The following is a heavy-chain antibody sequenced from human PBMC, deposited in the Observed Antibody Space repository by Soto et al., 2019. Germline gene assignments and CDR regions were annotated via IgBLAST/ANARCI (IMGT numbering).Heavy chain of an antibody. V-gene: IGHV4-4*02. CDR1: GDSINNSHW. J-gene: IGHJ5*02. CDR3: AREVNSSPARGPNWFDP. CDR2: TYHSGTT. D-gene: IGHD6-13*01. Sequence: QVQLQESGPGLVQPSGTLSLTCAVSGDSINNSHWWSWVRQTPGKGLEWIGETYHSGTTNYNPSLKTRVTISIDKSKNQFSLKINSVAAADTAVYYSAREVNSSPARGPNWFDPWGQGTLVTVSS.